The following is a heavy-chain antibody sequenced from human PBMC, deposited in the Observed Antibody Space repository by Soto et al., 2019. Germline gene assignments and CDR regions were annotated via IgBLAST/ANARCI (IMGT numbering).Heavy chain of an antibody. CDR3: ARAYYDTKGYSLDP. CDR2: INAGNGNT. J-gene: IGHJ5*02. CDR1: GYTFTSYA. V-gene: IGHV1-3*01. Sequence: ASVKVSCKASGYTFTSYAMHWVRQAPGQRLEWMGWINAGNGNTKYSQKFRGRVIISVDTSKNQFSVRLSSVTAADTAVYYCARAYYDTKGYSLDPWGLGTLVTVSS. D-gene: IGHD3-16*01.